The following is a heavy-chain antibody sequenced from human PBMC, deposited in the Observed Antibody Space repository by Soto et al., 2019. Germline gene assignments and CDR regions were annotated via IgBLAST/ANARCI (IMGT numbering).Heavy chain of an antibody. CDR2: IYPGDSDT. CDR1: GYSFTSYW. Sequence: GESLKISCKGSGYSFTSYWIGWVRQMPGKGLEWMGIIYPGDSDTRYSPSFQGQVTISADKSISTAYLQWSSLKASDTAMYYCARSGIAAAGTTTKQNYYYGMDVWGQGTTVTVSS. J-gene: IGHJ6*02. V-gene: IGHV5-51*01. CDR3: ARSGIAAAGTTTKQNYYYGMDV. D-gene: IGHD6-13*01.